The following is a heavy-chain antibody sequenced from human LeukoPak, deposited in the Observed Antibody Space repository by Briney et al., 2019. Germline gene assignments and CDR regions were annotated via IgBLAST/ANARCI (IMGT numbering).Heavy chain of an antibody. V-gene: IGHV3-15*01. CDR1: GFTFSNAW. J-gene: IGHJ4*02. Sequence: GGSLSLSCAASGFTFSNAWMSWVRQAPGKGLELVGRIKSKTDGGTTDYAAPVKGRFTISSDDSKNTLYLQMNSLKTEDTAVYYCITDRWYFDRYWGQGNLVTVSS. CDR2: IKSKTDGGTT. D-gene: IGHD3-9*01. CDR3: ITDRWYFDRY.